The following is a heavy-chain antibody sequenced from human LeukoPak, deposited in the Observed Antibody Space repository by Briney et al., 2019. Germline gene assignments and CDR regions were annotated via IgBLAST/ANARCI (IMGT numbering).Heavy chain of an antibody. CDR2: IHYSGST. J-gene: IGHJ4*02. V-gene: IGHV4-59*01. D-gene: IGHD3-10*01. Sequence: PSETLSLTCTVAGGSISSYYWSWIRQPPGKGLEWIGYIHYSGSTKYNSSLKSRVTMSVDTSKNQSSLKLSSVTAADTPIYYCARERDYYGSGSYHDYWGQGTLVTVSS. CDR3: ARERDYYGSGSYHDY. CDR1: GGSISSYY.